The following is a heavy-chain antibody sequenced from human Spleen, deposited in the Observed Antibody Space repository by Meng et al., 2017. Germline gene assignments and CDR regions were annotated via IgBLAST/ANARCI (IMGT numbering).Heavy chain of an antibody. Sequence: VQLQQVGGGLLKPSETLSLTCAVYGGSFSGYYWSWIRQPSGKGLEWIGEVNHSGSTNYNPSLKSRVTISVDTSKNQFSLKLSSVTAADTAVYYCARGPTTMAHDFDYWGQGTLVTVSS. CDR2: VNHSGST. D-gene: IGHD4-11*01. CDR1: GGSFSGYY. V-gene: IGHV4-34*01. CDR3: ARGPTTMAHDFDY. J-gene: IGHJ4*02.